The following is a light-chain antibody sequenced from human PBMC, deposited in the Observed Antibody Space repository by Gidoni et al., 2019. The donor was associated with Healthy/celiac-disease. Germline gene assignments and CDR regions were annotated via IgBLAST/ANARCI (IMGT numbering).Light chain of an antibody. CDR3: QQYYSFPLT. CDR2: AAS. J-gene: IGKJ5*01. CDR1: QGISSY. Sequence: VIWMTQSPSLLSASTGDRVTISCRISQGISSYLAWYQQKPGKAPELLIYAASTLQSGVPSRFGGSGSGTDFTLTISCLQSEDFATYYCQQYYSFPLTFGQGTRLEIK. V-gene: IGKV1D-8*03.